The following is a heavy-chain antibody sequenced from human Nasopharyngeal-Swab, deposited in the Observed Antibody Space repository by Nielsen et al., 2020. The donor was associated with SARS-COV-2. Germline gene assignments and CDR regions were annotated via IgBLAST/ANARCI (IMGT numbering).Heavy chain of an antibody. CDR3: ARPSTDFWSGNGAFDI. Sequence: WIRQPPGKGLEWVSGINWNGGSTGYADSVKGRFTISRDNAKNSLYLQMNSLRAEDTAVYYCARPSTDFWSGNGAFDIWGQGTMVTVSS. J-gene: IGHJ3*02. D-gene: IGHD3-3*01. V-gene: IGHV3-20*03. CDR2: INWNGGST.